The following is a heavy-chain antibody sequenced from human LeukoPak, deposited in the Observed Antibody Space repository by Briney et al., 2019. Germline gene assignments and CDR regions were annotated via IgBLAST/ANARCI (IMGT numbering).Heavy chain of an antibody. D-gene: IGHD3-16*01. CDR2: ISYDGSNK. CDR1: GFTFSSYA. J-gene: IGHJ4*02. Sequence: TGGSLRLSCAASGFTFSSYAMHWVRQAPGKGLEWVAVISYDGSNKYYADSVKGRFTISRDNSKNTLYLQMNSLRAEDTAVYYCARDGQDDYAWDSWGQGTLVTVSS. V-gene: IGHV3-30-3*01. CDR3: ARDGQDDYAWDS.